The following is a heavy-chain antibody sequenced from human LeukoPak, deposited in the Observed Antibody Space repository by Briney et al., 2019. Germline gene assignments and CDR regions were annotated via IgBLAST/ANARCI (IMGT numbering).Heavy chain of an antibody. V-gene: IGHV3-7*01. CDR2: INQYGTEK. Sequence: PGGSLRLSCVASGCSFSDYWVSWVRQTPGKGLEWLANINQYGTEKYYADPMKGRFTISRDNAKNSLYLQMNSLRVEDSGVYYWARDPDCGDAYNWFDGWGEGTQVTVSS. J-gene: IGHJ5*02. CDR3: ARDPDCGDAYNWFDG. D-gene: IGHD4-17*01. CDR1: GCSFSDYW.